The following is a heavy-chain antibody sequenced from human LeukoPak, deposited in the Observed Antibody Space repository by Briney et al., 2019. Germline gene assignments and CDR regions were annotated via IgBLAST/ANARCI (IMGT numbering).Heavy chain of an antibody. CDR2: LVSNGGST. D-gene: IGHD6-6*01. V-gene: IGHV3-64*01. J-gene: IGHJ6*02. Sequence: PGGSLRPSCAASGFTFSSYAMHWVRQAPGKGLEYVSALVSNGGSTYYAKSVKGRFNISRDNSKNTLYLQMGSLRAEDTGVYYCARGGEAARMDVWGQGTTVTVSS. CDR3: ARGGEAARMDV. CDR1: GFTFSSYA.